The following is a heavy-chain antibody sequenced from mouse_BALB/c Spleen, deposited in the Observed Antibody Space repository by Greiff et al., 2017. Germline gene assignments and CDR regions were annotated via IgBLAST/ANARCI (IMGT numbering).Heavy chain of an antibody. CDR2: IRNKANGYTT. J-gene: IGHJ2*01. Sequence: EVQLLESGGGLVQPGGSLRLSCATSGFTFTDYYMSWVRQPPGKALEWLGFIRNKANGYTTEYSASVKGRFTISRDNSQSILYLQMNTLRAEDSATYYCAREGSYYGSSSYYFDYWGQGTTLTVSS. CDR1: GFTFTDYY. D-gene: IGHD1-1*01. V-gene: IGHV7-3*02. CDR3: AREGSYYGSSSYYFDY.